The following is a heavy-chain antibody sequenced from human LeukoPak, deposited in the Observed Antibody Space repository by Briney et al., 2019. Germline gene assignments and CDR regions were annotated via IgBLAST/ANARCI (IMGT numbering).Heavy chain of an antibody. V-gene: IGHV1-2*02. Sequence: ASVPVSCKASGYTFTGHYIHWVRQAPGQGLEWMGFINPNSGGTNYAQKFQGRVTMTRDTSITTAHMELRRVTSDDTAVYYCARVGHTSGLDFDYWGQGTLVSESS. CDR3: ARVGHTSGLDFDY. CDR2: INPNSGGT. D-gene: IGHD6-19*01. J-gene: IGHJ4*02. CDR1: GYTFTGHY.